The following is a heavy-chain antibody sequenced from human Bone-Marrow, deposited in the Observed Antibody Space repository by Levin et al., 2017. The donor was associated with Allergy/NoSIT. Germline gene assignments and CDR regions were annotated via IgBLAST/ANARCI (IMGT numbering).Heavy chain of an antibody. J-gene: IGHJ6*02. CDR3: ARAKGSICSGGSCYSDYYYYYGMDV. Sequence: GESLKISCAASGFTFSSYWMSWVRQAPGKGLEWVANIKQDGSEKYYVDSVKGRFTISRDNAKNSLYLQMNSLRAEDTAVYYCARAKGSICSGGSCYSDYYYYYGMDVWGQGTTVTVSS. V-gene: IGHV3-7*01. D-gene: IGHD2-15*01. CDR1: GFTFSSYW. CDR2: IKQDGSEK.